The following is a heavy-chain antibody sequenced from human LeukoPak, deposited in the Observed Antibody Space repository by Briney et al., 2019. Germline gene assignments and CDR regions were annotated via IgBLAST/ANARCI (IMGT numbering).Heavy chain of an antibody. V-gene: IGHV4-61*01. CDR2: IYYSGST. CDR1: GGYISSTTYH. Sequence: SETLSLTCIISGGYISSTTYHWSWIRQPPGKGLECIGYIYYSGSTNYNPSLKSRVTISVDTSKNQFSLKLSSVTAADTAVYYCARARNYYDSSDYYYEGDAFDIWGQGTMVTVSS. CDR3: ARARNYYDSSDYYYEGDAFDI. J-gene: IGHJ3*02. D-gene: IGHD3-22*01.